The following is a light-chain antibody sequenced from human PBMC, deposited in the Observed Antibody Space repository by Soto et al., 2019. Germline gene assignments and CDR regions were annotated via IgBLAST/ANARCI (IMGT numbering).Light chain of an antibody. CDR3: QQYGNSPIT. CDR1: QTVSSN. J-gene: IGKJ5*01. Sequence: EVVMTQSPATLSVSPGEIATLSFSASQTVSSNLAWYQQKPGQAPRLLIFRASTRATGVPARFSGGGSGTDFTLTISRLEPEDFAVYYCQQYGNSPITFGQGTRLEIK. CDR2: RAS. V-gene: IGKV3-15*01.